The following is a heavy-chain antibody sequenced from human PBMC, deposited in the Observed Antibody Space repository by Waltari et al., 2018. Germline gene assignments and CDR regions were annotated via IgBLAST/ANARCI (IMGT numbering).Heavy chain of an antibody. CDR3: ARGRASAFDY. V-gene: IGHV6-1*01. CDR1: GDSVSSSGVA. CDR2: KYYMSKGSN. J-gene: IGHJ4*02. Sequence: QVQLQQSGPGLVKPSQTLSLTCAISGDSVSSSGVAWNWIRQSPSRGLEWLGRKYYMSKGSNAYAGAVKSRITINTDTAKNQCSLQLNSVTTEDSSVYYCARGRASAFDYWGQGTLVTVS. D-gene: IGHD6-6*01.